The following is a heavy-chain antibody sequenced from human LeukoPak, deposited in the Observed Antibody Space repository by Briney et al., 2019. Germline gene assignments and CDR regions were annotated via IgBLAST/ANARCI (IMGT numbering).Heavy chain of an antibody. CDR1: GYTFTSYY. J-gene: IGHJ4*02. D-gene: IGHD1-1*01. Sequence: ASVKVSCKASGYTFTSYYMHWVRQAPGQGLEWMGIINPSGGSTSYAQKFQGRVTMTTDTATNTAYMELRSLRPDDTAVYYCARKGDYWNDGAYWGQGTLVTVSS. CDR3: ARKGDYWNDGAY. CDR2: INPSGGST. V-gene: IGHV1-46*01.